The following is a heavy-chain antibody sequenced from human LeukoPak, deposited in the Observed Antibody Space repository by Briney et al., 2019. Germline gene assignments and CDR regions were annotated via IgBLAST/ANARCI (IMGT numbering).Heavy chain of an antibody. V-gene: IGHV4-4*07. CDR1: GGAISSYY. CDR2: IYTSGST. D-gene: IGHD6-19*01. Sequence: SETLSLTCTVSGGAISSYYWSWIRQPAGKGLEWIGRIYTSGSTNYNPSLTSRVTVSVDTSKNQFSLKLSSVTAADTAVYYCAAWVAVAGTNYWGQGTLVTVSS. CDR3: AAWVAVAGTNY. J-gene: IGHJ4*02.